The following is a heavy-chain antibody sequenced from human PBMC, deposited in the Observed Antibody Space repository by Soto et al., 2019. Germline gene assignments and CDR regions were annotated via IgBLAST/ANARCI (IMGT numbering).Heavy chain of an antibody. CDR2: INPNSGGT. D-gene: IGHD6-19*01. J-gene: IGHJ6*02. CDR3: ARVLTTAVAGGVYYYGMDV. V-gene: IGHV1-2*04. Sequence: GVSVTVSCKASGSTFTGYYMRWVRQAPGQGLEWMGWINPNSGGTNYAQKFQGWVTMTRDTSISTAYMELSRLRSDDTAVYYCARVLTTAVAGGVYYYGMDVWGQGTTVTVSS. CDR1: GSTFTGYY.